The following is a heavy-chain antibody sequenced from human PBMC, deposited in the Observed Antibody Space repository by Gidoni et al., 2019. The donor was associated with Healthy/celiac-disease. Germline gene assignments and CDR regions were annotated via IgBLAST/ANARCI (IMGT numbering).Heavy chain of an antibody. D-gene: IGHD5-12*01. CDR2: IIPIFGTA. CDR3: AREMATRVAFDI. J-gene: IGHJ3*02. CDR1: GGTFSSYA. Sequence: QVQLVQCGAEVKKPGSSVKVACKASGGTFSSYAIGWVRQAPGQGLEWMGGIIPIFGTANYAQKFQGRVTITADESTSTAYMELGSLRSEDTAVYYCAREMATRVAFDIWGQGTMVTVSS. V-gene: IGHV1-69*01.